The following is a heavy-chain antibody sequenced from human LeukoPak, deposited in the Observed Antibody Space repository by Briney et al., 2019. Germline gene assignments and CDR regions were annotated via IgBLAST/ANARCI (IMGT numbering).Heavy chain of an antibody. CDR2: IYYSGST. D-gene: IGHD3-9*01. Sequence: KPSETLSLTCTVSGGSISSGDYYWSWIRQPPGKGLEWIGYIYYSGSTYYNPSLKSRVTISVDTSKNQFSLKLSSVTAADTAVYYCARVETTKDILTGIHWGQGTLVTVSS. V-gene: IGHV4-30-4*01. CDR1: GGSISSGDYY. CDR3: ARVETTKDILTGIH. J-gene: IGHJ4*02.